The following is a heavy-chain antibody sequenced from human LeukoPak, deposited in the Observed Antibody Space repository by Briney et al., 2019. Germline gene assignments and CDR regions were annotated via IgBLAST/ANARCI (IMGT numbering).Heavy chain of an antibody. J-gene: IGHJ4*02. V-gene: IGHV3-23*01. CDR3: ATRPASETYYGVFDY. CDR2: ITDSGGRT. CDR1: GFTFSSYA. Sequence: GGSLRLSCAASGFTFSSYAMNWVRPAPGKGLEWVSGITDSGGRTYYAESVKGRLTISRDNSKNTLYLQMNNLRAEDTALYYCATRPASETYYGVFDYWGQGTMVTVSS. D-gene: IGHD3-22*01.